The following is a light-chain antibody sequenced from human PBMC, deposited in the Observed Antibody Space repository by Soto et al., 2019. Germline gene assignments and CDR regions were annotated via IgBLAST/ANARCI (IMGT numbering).Light chain of an antibody. CDR3: QQLESYPST. Sequence: DIQMTQSPSTLSASVRDRVTITCRASQTISSWLAWFQQRPGRAPKFLIYKASSLKNGVPLRFSGSGSGTQFTLTNSSLQPEDFATYYCQQLESYPSTFGGGTKVDIK. CDR1: QTISSW. CDR2: KAS. J-gene: IGKJ4*01. V-gene: IGKV1-5*03.